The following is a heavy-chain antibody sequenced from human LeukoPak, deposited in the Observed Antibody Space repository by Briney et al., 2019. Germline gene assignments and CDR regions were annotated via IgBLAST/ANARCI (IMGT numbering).Heavy chain of an antibody. J-gene: IGHJ2*01. D-gene: IGHD4-17*01. CDR3: ARPQNYGADWYFDL. Sequence: GESLKISCRGSGYNSTNYWIAWVRQIPGKGLEWMGIIFPDDSETRYSPSFQGQVTISADRSINTAYLQWTSLQASDSAIYYCARPQNYGADWYFDLWGRGTLLTVTS. CDR1: GYNSTNYW. CDR2: IFPDDSET. V-gene: IGHV5-51*01.